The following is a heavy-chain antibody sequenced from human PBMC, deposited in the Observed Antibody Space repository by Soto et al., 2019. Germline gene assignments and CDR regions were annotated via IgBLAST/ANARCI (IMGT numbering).Heavy chain of an antibody. CDR1: GGSFSGYY. V-gene: IGHV4-34*01. Sequence: SETLSLTCSVYGGSFSGYYWSWIRQPPGKGLEWIGEINHSGSTNYNPSLKSRVTISVDTSKNQFSLKLSSVTAADTAVYYCARRPHPFAIMVYARCFDPWGQGPLVTVSS. CDR2: INHSGST. CDR3: ARRPHPFAIMVYARCFDP. J-gene: IGHJ5*02. D-gene: IGHD2-8*01.